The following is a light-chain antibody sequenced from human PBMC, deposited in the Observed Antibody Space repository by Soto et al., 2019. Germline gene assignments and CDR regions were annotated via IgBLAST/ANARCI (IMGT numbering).Light chain of an antibody. J-gene: IGKJ3*01. CDR3: QQSYSIPPT. Sequence: DIKMTQSPSSLSASVGDRVTITCRASQSISSYLNWYRQKPGKAPELLIYAASSLQSGVPSRFSGSGSGTDFTLTISSLQPEDFATCYCQQSYSIPPTFGPGTKVDIK. V-gene: IGKV1-39*01. CDR2: AAS. CDR1: QSISSY.